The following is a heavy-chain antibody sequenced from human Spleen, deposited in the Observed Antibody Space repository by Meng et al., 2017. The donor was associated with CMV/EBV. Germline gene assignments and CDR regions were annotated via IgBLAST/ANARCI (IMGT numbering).Heavy chain of an antibody. CDR3: ARESTVDYRVDY. J-gene: IGHJ4*02. Sequence: GESLKISCAASGFTFSSYSMNWVRQAPGKGLEWVSSTSSSSSYIYYADSVKGRFTISRDNAKNSLYLQMNSLRAEDTAVYYCARESTVDYRVDYWGQGTLVTVSS. D-gene: IGHD7-27*01. V-gene: IGHV3-21*01. CDR1: GFTFSSYS. CDR2: TSSSSSYI.